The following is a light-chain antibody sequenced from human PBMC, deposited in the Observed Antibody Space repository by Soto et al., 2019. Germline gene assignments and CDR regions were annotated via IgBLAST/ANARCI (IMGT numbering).Light chain of an antibody. CDR3: SSYTRVGSVI. CDR2: HVS. V-gene: IGLV2-14*03. CDR1: TGDVGDYNY. Sequence: QSALTQPASVSGPPGQTITISCTATTGDVGDYNYVSWYQHYPGKAPKPIIYHVSKLPSGVSKRLSGSKSGYTASLTISGLQAEDGADYYCSSYTRVGSVIFGGGTNVTVL. J-gene: IGLJ2*01.